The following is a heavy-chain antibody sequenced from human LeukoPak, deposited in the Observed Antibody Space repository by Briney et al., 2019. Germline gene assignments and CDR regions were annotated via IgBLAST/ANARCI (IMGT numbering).Heavy chain of an antibody. CDR2: ISAYNGST. J-gene: IGHJ6*02. D-gene: IGHD2-2*01. Sequence: ASVKVSCKASGYTFTSYGISWVRQAPGQGLEWMGWISAYNGSTNYAQKLQGRVTMTTDTSTSTAYMELRSLRSDDTAVYYCARDGDIVVVPAAIDHYYYGMDVWGQGTTVTVSS. V-gene: IGHV1-18*01. CDR3: ARDGDIVVVPAAIDHYYYGMDV. CDR1: GYTFTSYG.